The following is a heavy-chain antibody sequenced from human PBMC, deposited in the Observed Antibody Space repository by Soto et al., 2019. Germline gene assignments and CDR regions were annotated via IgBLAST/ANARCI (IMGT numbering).Heavy chain of an antibody. V-gene: IGHV4-4*02. CDR3: ASKTYESKGTFDY. D-gene: IGHD3-22*01. Sequence: QVQLQESGPGLVKPSGTLSLTCTVSGGSISTSQWWSWLRQPPGKGLEWIGEIYHSGSSNYIASLKSRVTISVDKSKNQFSLKMNSVAAADTAVYYCASKTYESKGTFDYWGQGTLVTVSS. J-gene: IGHJ4*02. CDR1: GGSISTSQW. CDR2: IYHSGSS.